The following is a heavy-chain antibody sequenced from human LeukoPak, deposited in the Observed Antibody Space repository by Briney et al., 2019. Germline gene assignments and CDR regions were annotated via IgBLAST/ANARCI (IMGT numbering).Heavy chain of an antibody. D-gene: IGHD6-19*01. J-gene: IGHJ4*02. CDR2: INPNSGGT. CDR3: ATGRYSSGSYYFDY. V-gene: IGHV1-2*02. CDR1: GYTFTGYY. Sequence: ASVKVSCKASGYTFTGYYMHWVRQAPGQGLEWMGWINPNSGGTIYAQKFQGRVTMTEDTSTDTAYMELSSPRSEDTAVYYCATGRYSSGSYYFDYWGQGTLVTVSS.